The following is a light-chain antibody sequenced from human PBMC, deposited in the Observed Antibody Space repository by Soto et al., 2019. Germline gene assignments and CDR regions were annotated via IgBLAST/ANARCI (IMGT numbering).Light chain of an antibody. CDR2: GTF. Sequence: EVVLTQSPGTLSLSPGERVTLSCRASQSVSINYLAWYQQKPGQAPRLLIYGTFSRATGIPDRFSGSGSGTDFTLTISRLEPEDFAVYYCQQYDEWPPSYTFGQGTKLEI. J-gene: IGKJ2*01. V-gene: IGKV3-20*01. CDR3: QQYDEWPPSYT. CDR1: QSVSINY.